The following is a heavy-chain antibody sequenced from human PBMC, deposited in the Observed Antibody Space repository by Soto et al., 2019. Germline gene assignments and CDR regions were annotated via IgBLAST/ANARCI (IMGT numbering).Heavy chain of an antibody. Sequence: GASVKVSCKASGYTFTSYGISWVRQAPGQGLEWMGWISAYNGNTNYAQKLQGRVTMTTDTSTSTAYMELRSLRSDDTAVYYCARSSGTTFLSIHYYYMDVWGKGTTVTSP. J-gene: IGHJ6*03. D-gene: IGHD1-1*01. CDR1: GYTFTSYG. CDR3: ARSSGTTFLSIHYYYMDV. V-gene: IGHV1-18*01. CDR2: ISAYNGNT.